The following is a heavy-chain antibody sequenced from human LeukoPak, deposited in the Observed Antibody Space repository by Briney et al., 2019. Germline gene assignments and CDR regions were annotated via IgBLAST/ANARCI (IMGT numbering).Heavy chain of an antibody. Sequence: GGSLRLSCAASGFTFSSCAMHWVRQAPGKGLEWVAVISYDGSNKYYADSVKGRFTISRDNSKNTLYLQMNSLRAGDTAVYYCARDRRGYFDYWGQGTLVTVSS. D-gene: IGHD5-12*01. J-gene: IGHJ4*02. CDR2: ISYDGSNK. CDR1: GFTFSSCA. V-gene: IGHV3-30-3*01. CDR3: ARDRRGYFDY.